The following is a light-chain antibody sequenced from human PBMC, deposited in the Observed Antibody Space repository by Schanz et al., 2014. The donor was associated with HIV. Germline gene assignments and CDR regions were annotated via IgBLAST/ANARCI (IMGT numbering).Light chain of an antibody. CDR3: QQYGSSPT. J-gene: IGKJ4*01. V-gene: IGKV3-20*01. CDR1: QSVSSN. CDR2: GAS. Sequence: EIVMTQSPATLSVSPGERVTLSCRASQSVSSNLAWYQQKSGQAPRLLIYGASSRATGIPDRFSGSGSGTVFTLTISRVEPEDLAVYYCQQYGSSPTFGGGTRVEIK.